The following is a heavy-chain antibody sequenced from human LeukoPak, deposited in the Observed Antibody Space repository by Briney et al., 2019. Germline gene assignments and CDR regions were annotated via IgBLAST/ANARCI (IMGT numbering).Heavy chain of an antibody. CDR2: ISSGSSTI. Sequence: GGSLRLSCAASGFTFSSYSMNWVRQAPGKGLEWVSYISSGSSTIYYADSVKGRFTISRDNAKNSLYLQMNSLRAEDTAVYYCARVGSPPGYWGQGTLVTVSS. D-gene: IGHD3-10*01. CDR1: GFTFSSYS. V-gene: IGHV3-48*01. CDR3: ARVGSPPGY. J-gene: IGHJ4*02.